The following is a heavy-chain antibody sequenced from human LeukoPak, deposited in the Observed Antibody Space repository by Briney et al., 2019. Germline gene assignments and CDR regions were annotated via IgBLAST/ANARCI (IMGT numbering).Heavy chain of an antibody. J-gene: IGHJ4*02. CDR2: TYYSGST. V-gene: IGHV4-39*01. CDR1: GGSISSGGYY. Sequence: PETLSLTCTVSGGSISSGGYYWSWIRQPPGKGLEWIGSTYYSGSTYYNPSLKSRVTISVDTSKNQFSLKLSSVTAADTAVYYCARGILLYYFGVYYFDYGGQGTLVTVSS. D-gene: IGHD3-3*01. CDR3: ARGILLYYFGVYYFDY.